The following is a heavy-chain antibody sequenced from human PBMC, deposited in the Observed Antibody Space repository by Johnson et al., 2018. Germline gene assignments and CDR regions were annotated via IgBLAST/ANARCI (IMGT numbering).Heavy chain of an antibody. V-gene: IGHV3-21*01. CDR3: ARDLTTVTTNSEYFPP. CDR2: ISTSSSYI. Sequence: VQLVQSGGGLVKPGGSLRLTCAASGFIFGTYSMNWVRQAPGKGLEWVSSISTSSSYINYADSVKGRFTISRDNAKNPLYLQMNSLRAEDTAGYYCARDLTTVTTNSEYFPPWGQGTLVTGSS. CDR1: GFIFGTYS. D-gene: IGHD4-17*01. J-gene: IGHJ1*01.